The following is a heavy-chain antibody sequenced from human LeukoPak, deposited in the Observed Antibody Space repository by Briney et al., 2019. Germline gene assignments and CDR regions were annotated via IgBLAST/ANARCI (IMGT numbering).Heavy chain of an antibody. Sequence: GGSLRLSCAASGFTFSSYCMRWWRQAPPEGLVGLSRVNNDGGSTNYAASVKSRFTISRDNAKNQLYLQVNSLTAADTAVYYCARGVLDYYDSSGYAPVDYSGQGTLVTVSS. D-gene: IGHD3-22*01. CDR2: VNNDGGST. CDR1: GFTFSSYC. CDR3: ARGVLDYYDSSGYAPVDY. J-gene: IGHJ4*02. V-gene: IGHV3-74*01.